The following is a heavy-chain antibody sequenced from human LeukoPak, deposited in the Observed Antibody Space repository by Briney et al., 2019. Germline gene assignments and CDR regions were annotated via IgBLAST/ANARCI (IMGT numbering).Heavy chain of an antibody. D-gene: IGHD4-17*01. V-gene: IGHV1-69*13. CDR1: GGTFSSYA. J-gene: IGHJ4*02. Sequence: SVKVSCKASGGTFSSYAISWVRQAPGQGLEWMGGIIPIFGTANYAQKFQGRVTITADESTSTAYMELSSLRSEDTAVYYCARLEITTVTTSDYWGQGTLVAVSS. CDR2: IIPIFGTA. CDR3: ARLEITTVTTSDY.